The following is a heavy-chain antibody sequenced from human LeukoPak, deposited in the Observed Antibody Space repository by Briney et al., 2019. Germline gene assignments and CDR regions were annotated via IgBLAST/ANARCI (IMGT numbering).Heavy chain of an antibody. CDR1: GFTVSSNY. CDR2: IYSGGTT. V-gene: IGHV3-53*01. CDR3: ARGIGWYDY. Sequence: GGSLRLSCAASGFTVSSNYMSWVRQAPGKGLEWVSLIYSGGTTYSADSVRGRFTISGDNSKNTLYLQMSSLRAEDTAVYYCARGIGWYDYWGQGTLVTVSS. J-gene: IGHJ4*02. D-gene: IGHD6-19*01.